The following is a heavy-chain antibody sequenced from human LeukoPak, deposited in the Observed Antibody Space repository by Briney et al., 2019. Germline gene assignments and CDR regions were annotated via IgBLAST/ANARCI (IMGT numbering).Heavy chain of an antibody. J-gene: IGHJ4*02. CDR3: ARDLELELRNY. Sequence: ASVKVSCKASGYTFTSYDINWVRQATGQGLEWMGWINPNSGGTNYAQKFQGRVTMTRDTSISTAYMELSRLRSDDTAVYYCARDLELELRNYWGQGTLVTVSS. V-gene: IGHV1-2*02. D-gene: IGHD1-7*01. CDR1: GYTFTSYD. CDR2: INPNSGGT.